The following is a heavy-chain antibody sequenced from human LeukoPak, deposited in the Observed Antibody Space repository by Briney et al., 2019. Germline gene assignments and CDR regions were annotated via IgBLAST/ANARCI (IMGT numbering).Heavy chain of an antibody. V-gene: IGHV4-61*02. CDR1: GGSISSGTYY. D-gene: IGHD1-20*01. J-gene: IGHJ5*02. CDR3: ARDRRITGTQNWFDP. CDR2: VYTSGKT. Sequence: SETLSLTCTDSGGSISSGTYYWNWIRQPAGKGLEWIGRVYTSGKTNYHLSLKSRVTISVDTSKNQFSLKLSSVTAADTAVYYCARDRRITGTQNWFDPWGQGTLVTVSS.